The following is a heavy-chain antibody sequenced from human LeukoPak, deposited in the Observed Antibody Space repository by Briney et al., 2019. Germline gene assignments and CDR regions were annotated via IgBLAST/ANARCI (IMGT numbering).Heavy chain of an antibody. Sequence: AASVKVSCKASGGTFSIYAISWLRQAPGQGLEWMGGIIPIFGTANYAQKFQGRVTITTDESTSTAYMELSSLRSEDTAVYYCARDVSYYGSGPYPLDYWGQGTLVTASS. CDR2: IIPIFGTA. CDR1: GGTFSIYA. D-gene: IGHD3-10*01. J-gene: IGHJ4*02. V-gene: IGHV1-69*05. CDR3: ARDVSYYGSGPYPLDY.